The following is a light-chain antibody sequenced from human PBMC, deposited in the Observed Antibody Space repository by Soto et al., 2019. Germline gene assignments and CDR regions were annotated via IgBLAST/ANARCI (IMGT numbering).Light chain of an antibody. V-gene: IGKV3-20*01. CDR3: QQYGNSPIT. CDR2: GAS. CDR1: QTVTSNF. Sequence: VLTQSPGTLSLSPGERATLSFSASQTVTSNFLAWYQEKPGQAPRLLIYGASSRATGIPDRFSGSGSGTEFTLTFTRLEPEDFAVYYCQQYGNSPITFGQGTRLEI. J-gene: IGKJ5*01.